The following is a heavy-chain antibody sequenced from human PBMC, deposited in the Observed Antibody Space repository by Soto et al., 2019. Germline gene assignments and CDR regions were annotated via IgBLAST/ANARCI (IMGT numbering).Heavy chain of an antibody. V-gene: IGHV3-23*01. CDR3: AKAYFVWSSEQPYYFDY. CDR2: ISGSGGRS. J-gene: IGHJ4*02. D-gene: IGHD3-16*01. CDR1: GFTFSNYA. Sequence: VQLLDSGGGLVQPGGSLRLSCAASGFTFSNYAMTWVRQGPGKGLEWVSGISGSGGRSYYADSVKGRFTISRDNSKSTLYLQMNSLRAEDPAVYYCAKAYFVWSSEQPYYFDYWGQGTLGTVSS.